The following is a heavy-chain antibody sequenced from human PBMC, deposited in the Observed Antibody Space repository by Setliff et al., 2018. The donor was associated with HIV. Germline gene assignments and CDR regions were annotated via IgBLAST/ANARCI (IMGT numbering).Heavy chain of an antibody. D-gene: IGHD2-15*01. J-gene: IGHJ5*02. V-gene: IGHV1-8*03. Sequence: ASVKVSCKASGYTFIRYDINWVRQATGQGLEWMGWMNPNSGNTGYAQKFQGRVTITRNTSTSTAYMELSSLRSEDTAVYYCARSGGDCSGISCYSLWFDPWGHGTLVTVSS. CDR3: ARSGGDCSGISCYSLWFDP. CDR1: GYTFIRYD. CDR2: MNPNSGNT.